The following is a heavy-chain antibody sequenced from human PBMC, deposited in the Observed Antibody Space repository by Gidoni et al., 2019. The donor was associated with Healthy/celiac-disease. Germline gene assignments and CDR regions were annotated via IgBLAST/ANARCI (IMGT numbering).Heavy chain of an antibody. Sequence: QVQLQESGPGLVKPSQTLSLTCTVSGGSISSGSYYWSWIRQPAGKGLEWIGRSYTSGSTNYNPSLKSRVTISVDTSKNQFSLKLSSVTAADTAVYYCARIVVVVAATGGLEWFDPWGQGTLVTVSS. CDR3: ARIVVVVAATGGLEWFDP. J-gene: IGHJ5*02. V-gene: IGHV4-61*02. CDR2: SYTSGST. D-gene: IGHD2-15*01. CDR1: GGSISSGSYY.